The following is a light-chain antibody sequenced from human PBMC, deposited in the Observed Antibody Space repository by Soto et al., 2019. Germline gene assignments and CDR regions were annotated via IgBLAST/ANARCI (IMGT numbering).Light chain of an antibody. J-gene: IGLJ1*01. V-gene: IGLV2-14*01. CDR3: SSYTDSSNYV. Sequence: QSVLTQPASVSGSPGQSITISCTGTGSDLAIYNYVSWYQQQPGKAPKLMIYQVTNRPSGVSNRFSGSRSGNTASLTISGLQAEDEADYCCSSYTDSSNYVFGTGTKVTVL. CDR2: QVT. CDR1: GSDLAIYNY.